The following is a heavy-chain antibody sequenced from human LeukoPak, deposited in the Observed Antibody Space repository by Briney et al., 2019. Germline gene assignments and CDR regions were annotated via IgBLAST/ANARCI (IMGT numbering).Heavy chain of an antibody. Sequence: GGTLRLSCAASGFTFSSYAMNWVRQAPGKGLEWVSAIGGSGASTYYADSVKGRFTISRDNSKNTLYLQMNSLRAEDTAVYYCARKAGYYYGSGDFWGQGTLVTVSS. CDR2: IGGSGAST. J-gene: IGHJ4*02. D-gene: IGHD3-10*01. V-gene: IGHV3-23*01. CDR1: GFTFSSYA. CDR3: ARKAGYYYGSGDF.